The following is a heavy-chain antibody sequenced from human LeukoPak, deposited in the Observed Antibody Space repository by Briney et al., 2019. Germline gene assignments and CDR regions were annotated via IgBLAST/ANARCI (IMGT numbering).Heavy chain of an antibody. CDR1: GFNFNNYN. CDR2: ITLSSSTT. V-gene: IGHV3-48*01. D-gene: IGHD5-18*01. CDR3: ARDLRYSYGYVYYYYMDV. J-gene: IGHJ6*03. Sequence: GGSLRLSCAASGFNFNNYNMNWVRQAPGKGLEWVSYITLSSSTTYYADSVKGRFTISRDNAKKSLYLQMNSLRAEDTAVYYCARDLRYSYGYVYYYYMDVWGKGTTVTVSS.